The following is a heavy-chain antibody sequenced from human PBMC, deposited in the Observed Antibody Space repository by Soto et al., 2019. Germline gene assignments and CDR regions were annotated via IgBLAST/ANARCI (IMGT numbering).Heavy chain of an antibody. CDR3: AAAHYYDFWSGYSSPWYYFDY. D-gene: IGHD3-3*01. CDR2: INPNSGGT. Sequence: ASVKVSCKASGYTFTGYYMHWVRQAPGQGLEWMGWINPNSGGTNYAQKFQGWVTMTRDTSISTAYMELSSLRSEDTAVYYCAAAHYYDFWSGYSSPWYYFDYWGQGTLVTVSS. CDR1: GYTFTGYY. V-gene: IGHV1-2*04. J-gene: IGHJ4*02.